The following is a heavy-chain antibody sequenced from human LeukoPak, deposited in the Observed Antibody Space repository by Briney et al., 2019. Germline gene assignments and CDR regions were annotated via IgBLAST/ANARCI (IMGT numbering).Heavy chain of an antibody. CDR1: GFTFSYAW. V-gene: IGHV3-15*01. J-gene: IGHJ4*02. D-gene: IGHD1-1*01. CDR3: AADTPRPLAQIDY. CDR2: VRATTDGGTI. Sequence: PGGSLRLSCAASGFTFSYAWMSWVRQVPGKGLEWVGRVRATTDGGTIEYTAPVKGGFSISRDDSTNTLYLQMNSLKTEDTAVYYCAADTPRPLAQIDYWGQGALVTVSS.